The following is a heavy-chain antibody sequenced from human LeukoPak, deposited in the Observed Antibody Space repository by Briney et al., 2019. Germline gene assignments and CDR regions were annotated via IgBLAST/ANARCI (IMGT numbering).Heavy chain of an antibody. CDR1: GFTFSSYA. D-gene: IGHD5-18*01. J-gene: IGHJ6*02. Sequence: GGSLRLSCAASGFTFSSYAMSWVRQAPGKGLEWVSAISGSGGSTYYADSVKGRFTISRDNSKNTLYLQMNSLRAEDTAVYYCAKVSRPGYSYAHTPDYYGMDVWGQGTTVTVSS. CDR2: ISGSGGST. CDR3: AKVSRPGYSYAHTPDYYGMDV. V-gene: IGHV3-23*01.